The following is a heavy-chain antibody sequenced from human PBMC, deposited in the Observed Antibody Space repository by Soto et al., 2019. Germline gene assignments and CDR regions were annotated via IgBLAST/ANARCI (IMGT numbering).Heavy chain of an antibody. Sequence: TLSLTCAVSGGSISSGGYSWSWIRQPPGKGLEWIGYIYHSGSTYYNPSLKSRVTISVDRSKNQFSLKLSSVTAADTAVYYCARRTYDFWSDANDGWFDLWGQGTLVTVSS. V-gene: IGHV4-30-2*01. CDR3: ARRTYDFWSDANDGWFDL. CDR1: GGSISSGGYS. J-gene: IGHJ5*02. D-gene: IGHD3-3*01. CDR2: IYHSGST.